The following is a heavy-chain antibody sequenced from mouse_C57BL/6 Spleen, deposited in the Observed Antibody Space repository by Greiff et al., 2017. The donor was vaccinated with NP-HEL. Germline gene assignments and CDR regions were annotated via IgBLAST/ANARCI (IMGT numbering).Heavy chain of an antibody. CDR2: IDPSDSYT. CDR3: ARGANWDGGYYFDY. CDR1: GYTFTSYW. D-gene: IGHD4-1*01. V-gene: IGHV1-69*01. J-gene: IGHJ2*01. Sequence: QVQLQQPGAELVMPGASVKLSCKASGYTFTSYWMHWVKQRPGQGLEWIGEIDPSDSYTNYNQKFKGKSTLTVDKSSSTAYMQLSSLTSEDSAVYYCARGANWDGGYYFDYWGQGTTLTVSS.